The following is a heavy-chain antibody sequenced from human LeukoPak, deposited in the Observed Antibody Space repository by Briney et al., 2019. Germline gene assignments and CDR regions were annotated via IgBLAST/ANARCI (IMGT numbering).Heavy chain of an antibody. V-gene: IGHV3-30-3*01. CDR3: ARDGVKSPQLVGATGEFDY. J-gene: IGHJ4*02. Sequence: PGGSLRLSCAASGFTFSSYAMHWVRQAPGKGLEWVAVISYDGSNKYYADSVKGRFTISRDNSKNTLYLQMNSLRAEDTAVYYCARDGVKSPQLVGATGEFDYWGQGTLVTVSS. CDR1: GFTFSSYA. CDR2: ISYDGSNK. D-gene: IGHD1-26*01.